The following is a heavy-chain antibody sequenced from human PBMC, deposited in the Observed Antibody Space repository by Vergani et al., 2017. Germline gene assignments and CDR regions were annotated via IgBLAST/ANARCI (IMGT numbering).Heavy chain of an antibody. CDR1: GYTFTSYG. V-gene: IGHV1-18*01. CDR3: ARGGYDTPFFEVRYGMDV. Sequence: QVQLVQSGAEVKKPGASVKVSCKASGYTFTSYGISWVRQAPGQGLEWMGWISAYNGKPNYAQKLQGRVTMTTDTSTSTAYMELRSLKSDDTAVYYCARGGYDTPFFEVRYGMDVWGQGTTVTVSS. J-gene: IGHJ6*02. D-gene: IGHD5-12*01. CDR2: ISAYNGKP.